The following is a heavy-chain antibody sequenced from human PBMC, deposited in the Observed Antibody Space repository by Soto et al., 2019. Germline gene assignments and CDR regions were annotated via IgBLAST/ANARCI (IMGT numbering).Heavy chain of an antibody. Sequence: EVQLLESGGGLVQPGGSLRLSCAASGFTFSSYAMSWVRQAPGKGLEWVSVITGDGGSTYFADSVKGRFTISRDNSKNTLYLQMNSLRAEDTAVYYCAKGERLVTYYYYYGMDVWGQGTTVTVSS. J-gene: IGHJ6*02. CDR1: GFTFSSYA. CDR3: AKGERLVTYYYYYGMDV. V-gene: IGHV3-23*01. CDR2: ITGDGGST. D-gene: IGHD3-9*01.